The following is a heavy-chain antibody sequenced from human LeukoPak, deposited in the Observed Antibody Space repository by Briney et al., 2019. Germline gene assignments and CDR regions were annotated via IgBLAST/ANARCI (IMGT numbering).Heavy chain of an antibody. D-gene: IGHD3-3*01. CDR3: ARIYDFWSGYPGYFDY. CDR1: GGTFSSYA. Sequence: SVKVSCKASGGTFSSYAISWVRQAPGQGLEWMGGIIPIFGTANYAQKFQGRVTITADESTSTAYMELSSLRSEDTAVYYCARIYDFWSGYPGYFDYWGQGTLVTVSS. V-gene: IGHV1-69*13. J-gene: IGHJ4*02. CDR2: IIPIFGTA.